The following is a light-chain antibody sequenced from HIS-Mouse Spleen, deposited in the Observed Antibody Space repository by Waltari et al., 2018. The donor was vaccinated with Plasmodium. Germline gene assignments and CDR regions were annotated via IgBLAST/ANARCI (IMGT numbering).Light chain of an antibody. CDR3: CSYAGSSTNWV. CDR1: SSDVGSYNL. Sequence: LTQPASVSGSPGQSITISCTGTSSDVGSYNLVSWYQQHPGKAPKLMIYEGSKRPSGVSNRFSGSKSGNTASLTIAGLQAEDEADYYCCSYAGSSTNWVFGGGTKLTVL. CDR2: EGS. V-gene: IGLV2-23*01. J-gene: IGLJ3*02.